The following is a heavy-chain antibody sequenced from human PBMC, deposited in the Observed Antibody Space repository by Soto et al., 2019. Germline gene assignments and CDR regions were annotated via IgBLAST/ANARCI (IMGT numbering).Heavy chain of an antibody. CDR2: ISAYNGNT. V-gene: IGHV1-18*04. CDR3: ARGVVIEYYFDY. D-gene: IGHD3-22*01. CDR1: GYTFTSYC. Sequence: ASVKVSCKASGYTFTSYCISWVRQAPGQGLEWMGWISAYNGNTNYAQKLQGRVTMTTDISTSTAYMELRSLRSDDTAVYYCARGVVIEYYFDYWGQGTLVTVSS. J-gene: IGHJ4*02.